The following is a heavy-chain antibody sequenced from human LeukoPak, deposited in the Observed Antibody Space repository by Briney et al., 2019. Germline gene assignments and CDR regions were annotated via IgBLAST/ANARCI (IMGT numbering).Heavy chain of an antibody. Sequence: ASVKVSCKASGYTFTSYDINWVRQATGQGLEWMGWMNPNSGNTGYAQKFQGRVTMTRDTSTSTVYMGLSSLRSEDTAVYYCARVRYYDFWSGPSSRYYYGMDVWGQGTTVTVSS. CDR1: GYTFTSYD. J-gene: IGHJ6*02. V-gene: IGHV1-8*01. D-gene: IGHD3-3*01. CDR3: ARVRYYDFWSGPSSRYYYGMDV. CDR2: MNPNSGNT.